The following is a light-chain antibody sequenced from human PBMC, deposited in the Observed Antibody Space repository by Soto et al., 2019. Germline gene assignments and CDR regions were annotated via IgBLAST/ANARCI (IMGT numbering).Light chain of an antibody. J-gene: IGLJ2*01. V-gene: IGLV1-47*01. CDR3: GAWDDSLSVV. CDR2: RNK. CDR1: SSNIGSNY. Sequence: QSVLTQPPSVSGTPGQRVTISCSGSSSNIGSNYVYWYRQLPGTAPKLFIYRNKQRHSGVPNRFPGSRSGTSASLAISGLRSEDEADYYCGAWDDSLSVVFGGGTKVTVL.